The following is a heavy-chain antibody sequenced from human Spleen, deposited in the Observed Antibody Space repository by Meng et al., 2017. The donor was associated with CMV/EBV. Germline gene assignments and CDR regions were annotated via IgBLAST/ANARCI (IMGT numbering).Heavy chain of an antibody. Sequence: FTFSSYAMHWVCQAPGKGLEWVAVTSYDGSNKYYADSVKGRFTISRDNSKNTLYLQMNSLRAEDTAVYHCARNSGYFDWLLRDPLGYWGQGTLVTVSS. CDR3: ARNSGYFDWLLRDPLGY. CDR2: TSYDGSNK. D-gene: IGHD3-9*01. J-gene: IGHJ4*02. V-gene: IGHV3-30*04. CDR1: FTFSSYA.